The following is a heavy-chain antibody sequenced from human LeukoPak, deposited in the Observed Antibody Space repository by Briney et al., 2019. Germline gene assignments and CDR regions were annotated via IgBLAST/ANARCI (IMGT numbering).Heavy chain of an antibody. CDR1: GGSLSSYY. CDR3: AGTSSGIYNGNFDY. V-gene: IGHV4-59*01. Sequence: NPSETLSLTCTVSGGSLSSYYWSWIRQPPGKGLEWIGYIYNSGTTNYNPSLRSRVTISVDTSKNHLSLKLSSVTAADTAVYFCAGTSSGIYNGNFDYWGQGTLVTVSS. J-gene: IGHJ4*02. CDR2: IYNSGTT. D-gene: IGHD1-26*01.